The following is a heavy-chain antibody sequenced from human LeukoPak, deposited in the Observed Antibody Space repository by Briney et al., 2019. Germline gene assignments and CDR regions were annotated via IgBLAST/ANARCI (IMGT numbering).Heavy chain of an antibody. J-gene: IGHJ4*02. D-gene: IGHD3-10*01. CDR3: AKRGVVIRVTPVGFHREAYYFDS. V-gene: IGHV3-23*01. CDR1: GIPLSNYG. CDR2: ISDRGSRT. Sequence: QPGGSLRLSCAVSGIPLSNYGKSWVRQAPGKGLEGGAGISDRGSRTNYADSVKGRFTISTDHPKNTLYLQMNSLRAEDTAVYFCAKRGVVIRVTPVGFHREAYYFDSWGQGALVTVSS.